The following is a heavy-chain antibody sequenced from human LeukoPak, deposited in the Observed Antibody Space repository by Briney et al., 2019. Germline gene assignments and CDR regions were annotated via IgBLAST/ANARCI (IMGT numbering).Heavy chain of an antibody. J-gene: IGHJ4*02. CDR2: INHSGST. CDR1: GGSFSGYY. Sequence: PSETLSLTCAVYGGSFSGYYWSWIRRPPGKGLEWIGEINHSGSTNYNPSLKSRVTISVDTSRNQFSLKLSSVTAADTAVYYCARDGADFWSGYYTPWYFDYWGQGTLVTVSS. CDR3: ARDGADFWSGYYTPWYFDY. V-gene: IGHV4-34*01. D-gene: IGHD3-3*01.